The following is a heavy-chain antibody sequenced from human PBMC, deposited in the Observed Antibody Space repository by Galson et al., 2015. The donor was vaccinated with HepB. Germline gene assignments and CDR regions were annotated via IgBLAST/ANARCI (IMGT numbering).Heavy chain of an antibody. CDR1: GFTFGSYT. V-gene: IGHV3-48*01. CDR3: ARIALSGSYWYFDY. Sequence: SLRLSCAASGFTFGSYTMNWVRQAPGKGLEWISYISTTSDNKFSADSVKGRFIISRDNAKNSLYLQMNSLRAGDTAVYYCARIALSGSYWYFDYWGQGTLVTVSS. J-gene: IGHJ4*02. CDR2: ISTTSDNK. D-gene: IGHD1-26*01.